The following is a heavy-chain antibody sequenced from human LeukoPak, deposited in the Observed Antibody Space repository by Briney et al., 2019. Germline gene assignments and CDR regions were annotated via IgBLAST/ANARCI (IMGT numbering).Heavy chain of an antibody. CDR1: GHTFSGYY. V-gene: IGHV1-46*01. D-gene: IGHD2-15*01. Sequence: ASVKVSCKASGHTFSGYYMHWVRQAPGQGLEWMGIINPSGGSTSYAQKFQGRVTMTRDMSTSTVYMELSSLRSEDTAVYYCAVVGNDAFDIWGQGTMVTVSS. J-gene: IGHJ3*02. CDR3: AVVGNDAFDI. CDR2: INPSGGST.